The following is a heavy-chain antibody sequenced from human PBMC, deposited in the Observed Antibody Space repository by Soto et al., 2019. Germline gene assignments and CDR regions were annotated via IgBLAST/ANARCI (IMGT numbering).Heavy chain of an antibody. D-gene: IGHD2-21*02. CDR1: GFTFSSYG. Sequence: GGSLRLSCAASGFTFSSYGMHWVRQAPGKGLEWVAVIWYDGSNKYYADSVKGRFTISRDNSKNTLYLQMNSLRAEDTAVYYCARDLRGDHVIYYFDYWGQGTLVTVSS. CDR3: ARDLRGDHVIYYFDY. J-gene: IGHJ4*02. V-gene: IGHV3-33*01. CDR2: IWYDGSNK.